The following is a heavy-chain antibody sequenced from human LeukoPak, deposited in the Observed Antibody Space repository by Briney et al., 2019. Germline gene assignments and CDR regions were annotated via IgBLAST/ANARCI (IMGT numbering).Heavy chain of an antibody. CDR2: IYYSGST. J-gene: IGHJ4*02. D-gene: IGHD3-3*01. V-gene: IGHV4-39*01. CDR1: GGSMRSNNYY. Sequence: SETLSLTCTVSGGSMRSNNYYWGWIRQPPGKGLEWIGRIYYSGSTYYNPSLKSRVTISIDTSKNQFSLRLSSVTAADTAVYYCARRSDFWSGYYTGVNFDYWGQGTLVTVSS. CDR3: ARRSDFWSGYYTGVNFDY.